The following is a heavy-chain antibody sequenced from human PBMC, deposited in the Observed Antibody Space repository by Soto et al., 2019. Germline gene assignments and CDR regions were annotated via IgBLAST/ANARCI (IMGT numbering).Heavy chain of an antibody. CDR2: IYYSGST. CDR3: ARDRGDCTPVVGPCYYNYYGMDV. J-gene: IGHJ6*02. CDR1: GGSISSYY. D-gene: IGHD2-8*01. Sequence: PSETLSLTWTVSGGSISSYYWSWIRQPPGKGLEWIGYIYYSGSTNYNPSLKSRVTISVDTSKNQFSLKLSSVTAADTAVYYCARDRGDCTPVVGPCYYNYYGMDVWGQGTTVTVSS. V-gene: IGHV4-59*01.